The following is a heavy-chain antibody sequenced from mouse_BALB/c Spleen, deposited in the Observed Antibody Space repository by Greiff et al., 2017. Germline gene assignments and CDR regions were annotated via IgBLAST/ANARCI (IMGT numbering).Heavy chain of an antibody. CDR2: ISSGGGST. CDR3: ARHGQTWFAY. V-gene: IGHV5-12-1*01. Sequence: DVMLVESGGGLVKPGGSLKLSCAASGFAFSSYDMSWVRQTPEKRLEWVANISSGGGSTYYPDTVKGRFTISRDNAKNTLYLQMSSLKSEDTAMYYCARHGQTWFAYWGQGTLVTVSA. J-gene: IGHJ3*01. CDR1: GFAFSSYD.